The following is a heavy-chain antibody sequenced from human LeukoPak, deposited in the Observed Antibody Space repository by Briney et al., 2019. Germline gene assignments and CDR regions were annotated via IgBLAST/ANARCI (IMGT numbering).Heavy chain of an antibody. Sequence: PGRSLRLSCAASGFTFSSYAMHWVRQAPGKGLEWVAVISYDGSNKYYADSVKGRFTISRDNSKNTLYLQMNSLRAEDTAVYYCARDYFIGLGGNSGSGDYWGQGTLVTVSS. J-gene: IGHJ4*02. V-gene: IGHV3-30-3*01. CDR2: ISYDGSNK. CDR1: GFTFSSYA. CDR3: ARDYFIGLGGNSGSGDY. D-gene: IGHD4-23*01.